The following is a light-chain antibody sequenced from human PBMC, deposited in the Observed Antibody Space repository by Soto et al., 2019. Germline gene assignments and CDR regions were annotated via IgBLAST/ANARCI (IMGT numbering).Light chain of an antibody. CDR2: EVS. V-gene: IGLV2-18*02. J-gene: IGLJ1*01. Sequence: QSVLAQPPSVSGSPGQSVTISCTGTSSDVGSYNRVSWYQQPPGTAPKLMIYEVSDRPSGVPDRFSGSKSGNTASLTISGLQAEDEADYHCSSYTSSSTYVFGTGTKVTV. CDR3: SSYTSSSTYV. CDR1: SSDVGSYNR.